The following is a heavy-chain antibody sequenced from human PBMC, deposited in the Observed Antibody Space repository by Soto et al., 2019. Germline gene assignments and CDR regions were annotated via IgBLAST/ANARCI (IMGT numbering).Heavy chain of an antibody. CDR3: ARLEVYYDSSGYYFDY. D-gene: IGHD3-22*01. V-gene: IGHV5-51*01. J-gene: IGHJ4*02. Sequence: GESLKISCKGSGYSFTSYWIGWVRQMPGKGLEGMGIIYPGDSDTRYSPSFQGQVTISADKSISTAYLQWSSLKASDTAMYYCARLEVYYDSSGYYFDYWGQGTLVTVSS. CDR1: GYSFTSYW. CDR2: IYPGDSDT.